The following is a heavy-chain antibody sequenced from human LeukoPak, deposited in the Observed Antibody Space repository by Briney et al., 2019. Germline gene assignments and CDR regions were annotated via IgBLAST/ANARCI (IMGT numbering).Heavy chain of an antibody. V-gene: IGHV1-18*01. Sequence: GASVKVSCKASGYTFTSYGISWVRQAPGQGLEWMGWISAYTGNTNYAQKLQGRVTMTTDTSTSTAYMELRSLRSDDTAVYYCASDFFHCSSTSCLYKYNWFDPWGQGTLVTVSS. J-gene: IGHJ5*02. CDR1: GYTFTSYG. CDR3: ASDFFHCSSTSCLYKYNWFDP. D-gene: IGHD2-2*01. CDR2: ISAYTGNT.